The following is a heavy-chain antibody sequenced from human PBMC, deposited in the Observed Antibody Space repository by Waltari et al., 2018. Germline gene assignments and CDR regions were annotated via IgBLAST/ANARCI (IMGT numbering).Heavy chain of an antibody. CDR2: RNQDGSEK. V-gene: IGHV3-7*01. CDR1: GFTLSSYW. CDR3: ARDVAAGGDWFDP. Sequence: EVQLVESGGGLVQPGGSLRLSCAASGFTLSSYWMSWVRQAPGKGVDWGANRNQDGSEKYYVDSVKGRFTISRDNAKNSLYLQMNSLRAEDTAVYYCARDVAAGGDWFDPWGQGTLVTVSS. J-gene: IGHJ5*02. D-gene: IGHD6-25*01.